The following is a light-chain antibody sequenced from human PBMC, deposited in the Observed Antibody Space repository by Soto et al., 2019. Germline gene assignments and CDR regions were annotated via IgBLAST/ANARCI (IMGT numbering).Light chain of an antibody. CDR1: SSDVGCYNL. CDR2: EGS. CDR3: CAFVGSSNVVV. J-gene: IGLJ2*01. V-gene: IGLV2-23*01. Sequence: QSALTQPASVSGSPGQSITISCTGTSSDVGCYNLVSWYQQHPGKAPKLMIYEGSKRPSGVSNRFSGSNSGNTDSLTISGLYDGEEADYYCCAFVGSSNVVVFVGGTKQAV.